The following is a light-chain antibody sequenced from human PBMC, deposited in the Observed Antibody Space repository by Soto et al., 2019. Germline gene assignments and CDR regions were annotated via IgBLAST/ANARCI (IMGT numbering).Light chain of an antibody. CDR2: GAS. CDR3: QHHNSYSQT. Sequence: LQLTQSPPTLSASVGDRVTITCRASQSIRYYLAWYQQMPGKAPKLLIYGASSLQSGVPSRFSGSGSGTEFTLTISSLQPDDFATYFCQHHNSYSQTFGQGTKVDIK. J-gene: IGKJ1*01. CDR1: QSIRYY. V-gene: IGKV1-5*01.